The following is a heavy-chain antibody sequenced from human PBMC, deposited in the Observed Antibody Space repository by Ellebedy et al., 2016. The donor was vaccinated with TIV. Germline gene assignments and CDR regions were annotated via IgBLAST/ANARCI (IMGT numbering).Heavy chain of an antibody. Sequence: SVKVSCXASGGTFSSYAISWVRQAPGQGLEWMGGIIPIFGTANYAQKFQGRVTITADESTSTAYMELSSLRSEDTAVYYCAALVRPPGSSGYYYEYFQHWGQGTLVTVSS. D-gene: IGHD3-22*01. J-gene: IGHJ1*01. CDR1: GGTFSSYA. V-gene: IGHV1-69*13. CDR3: AALVRPPGSSGYYYEYFQH. CDR2: IIPIFGTA.